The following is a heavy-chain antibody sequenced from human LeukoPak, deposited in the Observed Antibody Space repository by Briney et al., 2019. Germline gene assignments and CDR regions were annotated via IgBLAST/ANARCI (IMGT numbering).Heavy chain of an antibody. CDR1: GGSISSYY. Sequence: PSETLSLTCIVSGGSISSYYWSWIRQPAGKGLEWIGRIYTSGSTNYNPSLKSRVTISVDKSKNQFSLKLSSVTAADTAVYYCARERDCDGDCYGRGYYYYMDVWGKGTTVTVSS. J-gene: IGHJ6*03. CDR3: ARERDCDGDCYGRGYYYYMDV. V-gene: IGHV4-4*07. D-gene: IGHD2-21*02. CDR2: IYTSGST.